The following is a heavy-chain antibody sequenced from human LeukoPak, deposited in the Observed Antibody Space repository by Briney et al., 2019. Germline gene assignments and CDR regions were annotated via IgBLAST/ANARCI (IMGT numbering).Heavy chain of an antibody. CDR3: ATVSGELPDPHYYYYYYMDV. V-gene: IGHV4-59*11. D-gene: IGHD3-10*01. CDR1: GGSISSHY. CDR2: IYYSGST. Sequence: SETLSLTCTVSGGSISSHYWSWIRQPPGKGLEWIGYIYYSGSTNYNPSLKSRVTISVDTSKNQFSLKLSSVTAADTAVYYCATVSGELPDPHYYYYYYMDVWGKGITVTVSS. J-gene: IGHJ6*03.